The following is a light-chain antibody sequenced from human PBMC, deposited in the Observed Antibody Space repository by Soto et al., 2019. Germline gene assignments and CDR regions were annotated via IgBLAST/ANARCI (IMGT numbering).Light chain of an antibody. CDR3: HRYNGAPRA. Sequence: DIQMTQSPSSLSASVGDRVTITCRASQGISNYLAWYQQKPGKVPKLLIYGASTLQSGVPSRFSGSGSGTDCTPTISSLQPEDVATYYCHRYNGAPRAFGQGTKVEIK. J-gene: IGKJ1*01. CDR2: GAS. CDR1: QGISNY. V-gene: IGKV1-27*01.